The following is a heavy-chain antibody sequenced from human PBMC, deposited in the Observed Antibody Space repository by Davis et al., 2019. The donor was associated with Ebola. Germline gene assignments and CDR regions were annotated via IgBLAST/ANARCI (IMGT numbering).Heavy chain of an antibody. J-gene: IGHJ6*02. V-gene: IGHV4-59*01. CDR3: AREGGRAAMAIGGMDV. Sequence: MPSETLSLTCTVSGGSISSYYWSWIRQPPGKGLEWIGYIYYSGSTNYNPSLKSRVTISVDTSKNQFSLKLSSMTAADTAVYYCAREGGRAAMAIGGMDVWGQGTTVTVSS. D-gene: IGHD5-18*01. CDR2: IYYSGST. CDR1: GGSISSYY.